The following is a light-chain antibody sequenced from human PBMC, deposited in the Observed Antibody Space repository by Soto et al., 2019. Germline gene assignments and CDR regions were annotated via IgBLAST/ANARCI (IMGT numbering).Light chain of an antibody. CDR1: SSEVGGYNY. CDR3: SSYTSSSTYNYV. J-gene: IGLJ1*01. V-gene: IGLV2-14*01. Sequence: QSVLTQPASVSGSPGQSITISCTGTSSEVGGYNYVSWYQQHPGKSPKLMIYDVSNRPSGVSNRFSGSKSGNTASLTISGLQAEDEADYYCSSYTSSSTYNYVFGTGTKAPS. CDR2: DVS.